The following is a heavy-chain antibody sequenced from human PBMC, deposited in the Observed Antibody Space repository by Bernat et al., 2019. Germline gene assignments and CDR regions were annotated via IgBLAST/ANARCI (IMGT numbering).Heavy chain of an antibody. V-gene: IGHV3-43*02. CDR2: VRHDSSGT. D-gene: IGHD7-27*01. J-gene: IGHJ4*02. Sequence: PGGGVGGGARVRHDSSGTSYADSVQGRFTISRDNIKNSLYLQMNSLRVEDTALYYCVRDNANWAFDCWGRGTLVTVSS. CDR3: VRDNANWAFDC.